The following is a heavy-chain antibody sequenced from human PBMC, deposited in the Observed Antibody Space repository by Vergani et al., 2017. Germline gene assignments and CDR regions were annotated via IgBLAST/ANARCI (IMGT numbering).Heavy chain of an antibody. CDR3: ARDGVYYDFWSGYYPLFDY. CDR2: INHSGST. Sequence: QVQLQQWGAGLLKPSETLSLTCAVYGGSFSGYYWSWIRQPPGKGLEWIGEINHSGSTNYNPSLKSRVTISVDTSKNQFSLKLSSVTAADTAVYYCARDGVYYDFWSGYYPLFDYWGQGTLVTVSS. V-gene: IGHV4-34*01. D-gene: IGHD3-3*01. J-gene: IGHJ4*02. CDR1: GGSFSGYY.